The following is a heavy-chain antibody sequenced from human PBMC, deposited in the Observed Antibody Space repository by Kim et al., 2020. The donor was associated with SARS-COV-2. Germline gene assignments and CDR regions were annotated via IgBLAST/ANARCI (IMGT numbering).Heavy chain of an antibody. D-gene: IGHD5-12*01. V-gene: IGHV4-34*01. J-gene: IGHJ4*02. CDR2: INHSGST. CDR3: AERGGYETFDY. CDR1: GGSLSGYY. Sequence: SETLSLTCAVYGGSLSGYYWSWIRQPPGKGLEWIGEINHSGSTDYNPSLKSRVTISVDTSKNQFSLKLSSVTAADTAVYYCAERGGYETFDYWGQGTLVT.